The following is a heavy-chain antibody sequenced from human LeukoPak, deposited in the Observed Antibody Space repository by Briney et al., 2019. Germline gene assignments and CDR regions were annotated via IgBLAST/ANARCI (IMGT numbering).Heavy chain of an antibody. Sequence: SETLSLTCAVYGGSFSGYYWSWIRQPPGKGREWVGEINHSGSTNYNPSLKSRVTISVGRSKNRYSLKLSSVTAADTAVYYCAMSRRYSAFDPWGQGTLVTVSS. CDR3: AMSRRYSAFDP. CDR1: GGSFSGYY. CDR2: INHSGST. J-gene: IGHJ5*02. V-gene: IGHV4-34*01. D-gene: IGHD2-15*01.